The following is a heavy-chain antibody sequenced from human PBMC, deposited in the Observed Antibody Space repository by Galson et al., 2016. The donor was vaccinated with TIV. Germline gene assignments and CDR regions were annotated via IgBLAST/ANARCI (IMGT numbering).Heavy chain of an antibody. CDR1: GGIFGNFV. D-gene: IGHD3-10*01. V-gene: IGHV1-69*06. Sequence: SVKVSCKASGGIFGNFVISWVRQAPGQGLEWMGSINPIFGTANYAQKFQGRVTITADTSTSTFYMDLSSLRSEDTAIYYCARGRGYSFGSGSSYFDYWGQGSLVTVSS. CDR2: INPIFGTA. CDR3: ARGRGYSFGSGSSYFDY. J-gene: IGHJ4*02.